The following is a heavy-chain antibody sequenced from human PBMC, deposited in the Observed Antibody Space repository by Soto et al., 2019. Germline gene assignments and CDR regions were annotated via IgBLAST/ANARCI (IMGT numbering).Heavy chain of an antibody. CDR3: AKVSVVVLAAGDWFDP. V-gene: IGHV3-23*01. Sequence: EMQLLESGGNLVQPGGSLRLSCAASGFTFSSYAMSWVRQAPGKGLEWVSTISGRGAGTYYADSVKGRFTFSRDNSKSTLYLQMNNLRAEDTAVYFCAKVSVVVLAAGDWFDPWGQGTLVTVSS. CDR2: ISGRGAGT. D-gene: IGHD2-15*01. CDR1: GFTFSSYA. J-gene: IGHJ5*02.